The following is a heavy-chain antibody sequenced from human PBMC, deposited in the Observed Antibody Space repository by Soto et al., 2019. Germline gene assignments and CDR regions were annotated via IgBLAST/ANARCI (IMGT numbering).Heavy chain of an antibody. CDR1: GGSISSYY. CDR2: IYYSGTT. CDR3: PRRGGTQWYFDY. D-gene: IGHD6-19*01. V-gene: IGHV4-59*08. J-gene: IGHJ4*02. Sequence: QVQLQESGPGLVKPSETLSLTCTVSGGSISSYYWSWIRQPPGKGLEWIGYIYYSGTTTYNPSLGSRVAISVDTSKNQFSLQLSSLTAADTAVYYCPRRGGTQWYFDYWGQGTLVTVSS.